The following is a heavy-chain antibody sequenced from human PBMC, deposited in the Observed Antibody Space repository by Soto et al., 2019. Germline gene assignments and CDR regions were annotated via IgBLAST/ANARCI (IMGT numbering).Heavy chain of an antibody. CDR3: ARAHPGTSVTPRRNAFDI. Sequence: QVQLQESGPGLVKPSETLSLTCTVSGGSISSYYWSWIRQPPGKGLEWIGYIYYSGSTNYNPSLKSRVTISVDTSKNQFSLKLSSVTAADTAVYYCARAHPGTSVTPRRNAFDIWGQGTMVTVSS. CDR1: GGSISSYY. V-gene: IGHV4-59*01. J-gene: IGHJ3*02. CDR2: IYYSGST. D-gene: IGHD4-17*01.